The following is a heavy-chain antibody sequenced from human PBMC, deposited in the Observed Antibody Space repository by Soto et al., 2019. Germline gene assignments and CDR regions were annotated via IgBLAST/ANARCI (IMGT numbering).Heavy chain of an antibody. D-gene: IGHD5-18*01. CDR2: IKQDGSEK. CDR1: GFTFSSYW. V-gene: IGHV3-7*01. CDR3: ARSLQGLWSPFDY. J-gene: IGHJ4*02. Sequence: GGSLRLSCAASGFTFSSYWMSWVRQAPGKGLEWVANIKQDGSEKYYADSVKGRFTISRDNSKNTLYLQMNSLRAEDTAVYYCARSLQGLWSPFDYWGQGTLVTVSS.